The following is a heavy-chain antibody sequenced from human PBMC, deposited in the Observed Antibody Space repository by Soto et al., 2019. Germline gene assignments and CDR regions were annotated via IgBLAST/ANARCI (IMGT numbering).Heavy chain of an antibody. V-gene: IGHV4-34*01. D-gene: IGHD2-8*02. CDR1: GGSFSGYY. CDR3: ARDNITGLFDY. Sequence: SETLSLTCAVYGGSFSGYYWTWIRQPPGTGLEWIGEINHSGSTNYNPSLESRVTISVDTSKNQFSLKLTSVTAADTAVYYCARDNITGLFDYWGQGTLVTVSS. J-gene: IGHJ4*02. CDR2: INHSGST.